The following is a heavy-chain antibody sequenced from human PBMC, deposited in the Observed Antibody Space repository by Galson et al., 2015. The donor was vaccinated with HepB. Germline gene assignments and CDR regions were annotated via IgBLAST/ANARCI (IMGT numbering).Heavy chain of an antibody. CDR2: ISAYNGNT. D-gene: IGHD5-12*01. V-gene: IGHV1-18*01. J-gene: IGHJ4*02. CDR1: GYTFTSYG. CDR3: ARDKWGTYSGYDWFDY. Sequence: SVKVSCKASGYTFTSYGISWVRQAPGQGLEWMGWISAYNGNTNYAQKLQGRVTMTTGTSTSTAYMELRSLRSDDTAVYYCARDKWGTYSGYDWFDYWGQGTLVTVSP.